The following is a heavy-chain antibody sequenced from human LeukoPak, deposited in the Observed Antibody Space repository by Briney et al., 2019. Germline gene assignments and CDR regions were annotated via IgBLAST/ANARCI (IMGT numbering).Heavy chain of an antibody. D-gene: IGHD5-12*01. V-gene: IGHV4-34*01. J-gene: IGHJ4*02. CDR3: ARGTLDIVATSPLYFDY. CDR2: INHSGST. Sequence: SETLSPTCAVYGGSFSGYYWSWIRQPPGKGLEWIGEINHSGSTNYNPSLKSRVTISVDTSKNQFSLKLSSVTAADTAVYYCARGTLDIVATSPLYFDYWGQGTLVTVSS. CDR1: GGSFSGYY.